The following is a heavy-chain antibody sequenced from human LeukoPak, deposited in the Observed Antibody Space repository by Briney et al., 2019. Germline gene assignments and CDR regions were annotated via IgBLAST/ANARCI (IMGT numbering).Heavy chain of an antibody. CDR2: IGTAGDT. Sequence: GGSLRLSCAASGFTFKSYDMHWVRQAAGEGVEWVSAIGTAGDTYYPGSVKGRFTISRENAKNSLYLQMNSLRAGDTAVYYCARGGRGSSWFDNWGQGTLVTVSS. J-gene: IGHJ4*02. V-gene: IGHV3-13*01. CDR1: GFTFKSYD. D-gene: IGHD6-13*01. CDR3: ARGGRGSSWFDN.